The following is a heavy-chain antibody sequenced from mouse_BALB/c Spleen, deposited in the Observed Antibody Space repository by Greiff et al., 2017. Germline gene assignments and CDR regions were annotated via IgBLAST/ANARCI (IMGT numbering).Heavy chain of an antibody. CDR2: IDPENGDT. Sequence: VQLQQSGAELVRSGASVKLSCTASGFNIKDYYMHWVKQRPEQGLEWIGWIDPENGDTEYAPKFQGKATMTADTSSNTAYLQLSSLTSEDTAVYDYNANYGSSQYYIDYWGQGTSLTVSS. V-gene: IGHV14-4*02. J-gene: IGHJ2*02. CDR1: GFNIKDYY. D-gene: IGHD1-1*01. CDR3: NANYGSSQYYIDY.